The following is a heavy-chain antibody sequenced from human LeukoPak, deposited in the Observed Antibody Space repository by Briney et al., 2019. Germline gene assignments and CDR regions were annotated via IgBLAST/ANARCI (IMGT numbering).Heavy chain of an antibody. Sequence: SETLSLTCTVSARSLSIISDYWGWIRQTPGKGLEWIGSIYYSGSTYYNPSLKSQVTMSVDTSKNQFCLKLSSVTAPDTAVDYGARGFRRRRLMVGTQTYFHHWGQGTLVTVSS. CDR2: IYYSGST. CDR1: ARSLSIISDY. D-gene: IGHD1-14*01. CDR3: ARGFRRRRLMVGTQTYFHH. J-gene: IGHJ1*01. V-gene: IGHV4-39*07.